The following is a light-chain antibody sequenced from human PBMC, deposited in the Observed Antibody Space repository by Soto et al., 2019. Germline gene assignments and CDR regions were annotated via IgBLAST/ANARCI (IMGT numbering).Light chain of an antibody. J-gene: IGKJ3*01. CDR1: QSVLYSSNNKNY. CDR2: WAS. CDR3: QQYYSTPFT. V-gene: IGKV4-1*01. Sequence: DIMMTQSPDSLAVSLGERATINCKSSQSVLYSSNNKNYLAWYQQKPGQPPKLLIYWASTREFGVPDRFSGSGSGTDFTLTISSLRAEDVAVYYCQQYYSTPFTCGPGTKLDIK.